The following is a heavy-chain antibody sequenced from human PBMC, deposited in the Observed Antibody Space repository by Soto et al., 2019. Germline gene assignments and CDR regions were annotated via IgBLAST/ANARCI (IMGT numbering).Heavy chain of an antibody. V-gene: IGHV3-30*18. CDR1: GFTFSSYG. D-gene: IGHD6-13*01. CDR3: AKDPRPGLAAAGPMSS. Sequence: PGGSLRLSCAASGFTFSSYGMHWVRQAPGKGLEWVAVISYDGSNKYYADSVKGRFTISRDNSKNTLYLQMNSLRAEDTAVYYCAKDPRPGLAAAGPMSSWGQGTLVTVS. J-gene: IGHJ5*02. CDR2: ISYDGSNK.